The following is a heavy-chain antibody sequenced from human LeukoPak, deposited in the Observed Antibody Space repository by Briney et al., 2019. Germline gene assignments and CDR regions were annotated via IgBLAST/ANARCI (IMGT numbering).Heavy chain of an antibody. CDR2: IYHSGST. J-gene: IGHJ3*02. CDR1: GGSISSSNW. V-gene: IGHV4-4*02. Sequence: SETLSLTCAVSGGSISSSNWWSWVRQPPGKGLEWIGEIYHSGSTNYNPSLKSRVTISVDKSKNQFSLKLSSVTAADTAVYYCAREEGIAVAGTKGGAFDIWGQGTMVTVSS. CDR3: AREEGIAVAGTKGGAFDI. D-gene: IGHD6-19*01.